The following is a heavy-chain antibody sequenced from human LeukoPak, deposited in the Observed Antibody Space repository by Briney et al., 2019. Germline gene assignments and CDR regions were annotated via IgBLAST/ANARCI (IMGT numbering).Heavy chain of an antibody. CDR3: ARDRGDCGDDCYSFDY. CDR2: VNPNTGDT. J-gene: IGHJ4*02. D-gene: IGHD2-21*02. CDR1: GYTLFGYY. Sequence: ASVKVSSKASGYTLFGYYMHWVRQAPGQGLEWMGWVNPNTGDTQYAQKFQGRVTVTRDTSISTTYMELSRLTSDDTAVYYCARDRGDCGDDCYSFDYWGQGTLVTVSS. V-gene: IGHV1-2*02.